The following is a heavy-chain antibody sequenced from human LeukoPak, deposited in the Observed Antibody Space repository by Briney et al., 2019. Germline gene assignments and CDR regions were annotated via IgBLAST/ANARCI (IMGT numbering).Heavy chain of an antibody. CDR1: GDSISSYF. CDR2: IYNSGST. D-gene: IGHD3-10*01. CDR3: ARGGSALAVY. V-gene: IGHV4-4*07. J-gene: IGHJ4*02. Sequence: PSETLSLTCTVSGDSISSYFWSWIRQPAGKGLEWIGRIYNSGSTNYNPSLKSRVTMSVDTSKNHFSLKLSSVTAADTAVYYCARGGSALAVYWGQGTLVTVSS.